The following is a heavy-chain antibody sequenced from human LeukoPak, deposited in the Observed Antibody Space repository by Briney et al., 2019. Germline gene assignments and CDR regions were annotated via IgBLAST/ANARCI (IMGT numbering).Heavy chain of an antibody. J-gene: IGHJ5*02. D-gene: IGHD1-7*01. V-gene: IGHV3-48*03. CDR2: ITSGGRTI. CDR1: GFTFNTYE. CDR3: ARGRWNYVLNS. Sequence: GGSLRLSCAASGFTFNTYEMNWVRQAPGKGLEWVSYITSGGRTIYYADYVKGRFTISRDNAKNSLYLQMNSLRAEDTAVYYCARGRWNYVLNSWGQGTLVTVSS.